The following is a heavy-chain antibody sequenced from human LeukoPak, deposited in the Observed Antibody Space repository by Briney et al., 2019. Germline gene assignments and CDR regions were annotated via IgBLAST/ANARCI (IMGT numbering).Heavy chain of an antibody. Sequence: ASVKVSCKASGYTFTSYGISWVRQAPGQGLEXXXXXXXXXGNTNYAQKLQGRVTMTTDTSTSSAYMELRSLRSDDTAVYYCARGPPYSSGWYGLGAFDIWGQGTMVTVSS. D-gene: IGHD6-19*01. CDR2: XXXXXGNT. J-gene: IGHJ3*02. CDR3: ARGPPYSSGWYGLGAFDI. CDR1: GYTFTSYG. V-gene: IGHV1-18*01.